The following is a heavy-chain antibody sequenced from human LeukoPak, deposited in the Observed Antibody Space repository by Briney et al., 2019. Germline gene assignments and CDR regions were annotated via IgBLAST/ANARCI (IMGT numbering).Heavy chain of an antibody. V-gene: IGHV4-39*01. CDR2: IYYSGST. Sequence: SETLSLTCTVSGGSISSSSYYWGWIRQPPGKGLEWIGSIYYSGSTYYNPSLKSRVTISVDTSKNQFSLKLSSVTAADTAVYYCARHGPAKSGGYSYYYYSGMDVWGQGTTVTVSS. D-gene: IGHD2-15*01. J-gene: IGHJ6*02. CDR1: GGSISSSSYY. CDR3: ARHGPAKSGGYSYYYYSGMDV.